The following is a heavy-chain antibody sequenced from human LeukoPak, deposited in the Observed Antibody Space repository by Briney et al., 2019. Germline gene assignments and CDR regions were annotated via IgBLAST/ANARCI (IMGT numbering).Heavy chain of an antibody. D-gene: IGHD2-15*01. CDR3: ARDIVVVVAATHDAFDI. V-gene: IGHV3-74*01. CDR1: GFTFSSYW. J-gene: IGHJ3*02. CDR2: INSDGSST. Sequence: GGSLRLSCAASGFTFSSYWMHWVRQAPGKGLVWVSRINSDGSSTSYADSVKGRFTISGDNAKNTLYLQMNSLRAEDTAVYYCARDIVVVVAATHDAFDIWGQGTMVTVSS.